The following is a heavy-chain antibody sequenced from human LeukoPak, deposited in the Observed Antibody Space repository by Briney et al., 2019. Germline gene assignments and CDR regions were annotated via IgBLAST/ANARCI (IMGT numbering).Heavy chain of an antibody. J-gene: IGHJ6*02. CDR1: GFTVSSNY. D-gene: IGHD6-13*01. CDR2: IYSGGST. CDR3: ARGGVAAAGMDMDV. Sequence: GGSLRLPCAASGFTVSSNYRSWVRQAPGKGLEWVSVIYSGGSTYYADSVKGRFTISRDNSKNTLYLQMNSLRAEDTAVYYCARGGVAAAGMDMDVWGQGTTVTVSS. V-gene: IGHV3-66*02.